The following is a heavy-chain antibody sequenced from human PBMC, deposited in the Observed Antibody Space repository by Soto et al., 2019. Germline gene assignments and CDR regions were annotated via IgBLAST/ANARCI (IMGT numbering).Heavy chain of an antibody. CDR2: VYYTGST. V-gene: IGHV4-59*01. D-gene: IGHD6-19*01. CDR3: ARSVAVPGAHIDY. Sequence: WETLSLTCSVSGGSISGSYWSWIRQSPGKGLEWLGYVYYTGSTNYSPSLRSRVSISVDTSKNEFSLRLSSVTAADTAVCFCARSVAVPGAHIDYWGQGTQVTVSS. J-gene: IGHJ4*02. CDR1: GGSISGSY.